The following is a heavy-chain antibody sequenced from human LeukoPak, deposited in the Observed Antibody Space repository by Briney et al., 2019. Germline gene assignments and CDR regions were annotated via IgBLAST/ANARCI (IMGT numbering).Heavy chain of an antibody. Sequence: GASVTVSCKASGYTFTSYYMHWVRQAPGQGLEWMGWINPNSGGTNYAQKFQGRVTTTRDTSISTAYMELSRLRSDDTAVYYCARIPWDSDNDYWGQGTLVTVSS. V-gene: IGHV1-2*02. J-gene: IGHJ4*02. CDR3: ARIPWDSDNDY. CDR1: GYTFTSYY. D-gene: IGHD3-22*01. CDR2: INPNSGGT.